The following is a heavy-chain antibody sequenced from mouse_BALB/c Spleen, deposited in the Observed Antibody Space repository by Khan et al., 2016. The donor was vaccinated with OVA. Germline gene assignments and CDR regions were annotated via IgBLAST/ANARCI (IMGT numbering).Heavy chain of an antibody. V-gene: IGHV1S137*01. D-gene: IGHD1-1*02. CDR3: ARGGGSSRFAY. J-gene: IGHJ3*01. CDR1: GYTFTDFA. CDR2: ISTYYGDA. Sequence: QVQLQQSGAELVRPGVSVKISCKGSGYTFTDFAMHWVKQSHAKSLEWLGVISTYYGDADYNQKFKGKATMTVDKSSSTAYMELARLTSEDSAIYYCARGGGSSRFAYWGQGTLVTVSA.